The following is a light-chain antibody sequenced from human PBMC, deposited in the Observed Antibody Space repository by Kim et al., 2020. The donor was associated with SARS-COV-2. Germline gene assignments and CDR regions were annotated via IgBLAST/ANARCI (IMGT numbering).Light chain of an antibody. J-gene: IGKJ1*01. CDR1: QSVSRTY. V-gene: IGKV3-20*01. CDR2: GTS. Sequence: EIVLTQSPGTLSLSPGERATLSCRASQSVSRTYLAWYQQKPGRPPRLLIFGTSNRATGVPDRFSGGGSGTDFTLTISRLEPEDFAVYYCQQYGGSPRTFGQGTKVDIK. CDR3: QQYGGSPRT.